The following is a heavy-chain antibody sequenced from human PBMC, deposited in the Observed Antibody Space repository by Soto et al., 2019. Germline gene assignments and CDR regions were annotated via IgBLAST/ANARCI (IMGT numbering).Heavy chain of an antibody. CDR1: GASISSGDYF. CDR3: AREKGYISGPKNFDY. Sequence: PSETLSLTCTVSGASISSGDYFWSWIRQSPGKGLQWIGYIYDSGSSYYNPSLKSRVTMSVDTSKNQFSLKLSSVTAADTAVHYCAREKGYISGPKNFDYWGQGTLVTVSS. J-gene: IGHJ4*02. D-gene: IGHD5-12*01. V-gene: IGHV4-30-4*01. CDR2: IYDSGSS.